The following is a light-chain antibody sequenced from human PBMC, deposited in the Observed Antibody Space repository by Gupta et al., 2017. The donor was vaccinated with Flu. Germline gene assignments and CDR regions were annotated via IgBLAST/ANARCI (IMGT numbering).Light chain of an antibody. CDR2: VGS. CDR1: HSRVNKNVDDS. J-gene: IGKJ4*01. CDR3: KQAQSTPVT. Sequence: VTRGSAAFSDCISSHSRVNKNVDDSLDWYQQKPGQAPQLLIYVGSSRDSGVPDRFSGSGSGTDFTLKISSVEAEDVEVYYCKQAQSTPVTFGGGTKVEI. V-gene: IGKV2-28*01.